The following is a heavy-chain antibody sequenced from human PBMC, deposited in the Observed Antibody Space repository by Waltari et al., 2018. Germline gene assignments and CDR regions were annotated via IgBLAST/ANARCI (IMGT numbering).Heavy chain of an antibody. CDR2: TYYNSKWYY. CDR3: ARGWSRDGMNV. V-gene: IGHV6-1*01. CDR1: GDGVSGHTGA. J-gene: IGHJ6*02. Sequence: QVQVQQSGPGLVQPSQTLALSCPIPGDGVSGHTGAWNWIRQSPSRGLDWLGRTYYNSKWYYDYAVSVKSRITINADTSKNQFSLQLNSVTPEDTAIYYCARGWSRDGMNVWGQGTAVTVSS. D-gene: IGHD2-15*01.